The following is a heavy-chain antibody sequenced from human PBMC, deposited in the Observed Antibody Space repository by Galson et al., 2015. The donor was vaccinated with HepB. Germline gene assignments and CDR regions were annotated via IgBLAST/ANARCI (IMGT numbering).Heavy chain of an antibody. J-gene: IGHJ4*02. CDR1: GFNFRAFG. CDR2: IWFDGSKK. Sequence: SLRLSCAASGFNFRAFGMHWIRQAPGQRPEWVAVIWFDGSKKYYSDSVKGRFTISRDNSNNTLFLQMDSLKGEDTAVYYCVRGGEDVFECWGQGTVVTVAS. D-gene: IGHD3-16*01. CDR3: VRGGEDVFEC. V-gene: IGHV3-33*01.